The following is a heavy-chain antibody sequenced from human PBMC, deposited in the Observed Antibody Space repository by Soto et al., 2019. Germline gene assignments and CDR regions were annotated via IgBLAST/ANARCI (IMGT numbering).Heavy chain of an antibody. CDR1: GGTFSSYA. V-gene: IGHV1-69*13. J-gene: IGHJ3*02. CDR2: IIPIFGTA. D-gene: IGHD1-26*01. CDR3: ARGNFRSGSYFILQAFDI. Sequence: ASVKVSCKASGGTFSSYAISWVRQAPGQGHEWMGGIIPIFGTANYAQKFQGRVTITADESTSTAYMELSSLRSEDTAVYYCARGNFRSGSYFILQAFDIWGQGTMVTVSS.